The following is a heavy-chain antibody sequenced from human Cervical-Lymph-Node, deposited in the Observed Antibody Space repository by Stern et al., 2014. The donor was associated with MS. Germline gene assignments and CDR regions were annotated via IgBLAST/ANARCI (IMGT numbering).Heavy chain of an antibody. D-gene: IGHD2-15*01. J-gene: IGHJ6*02. Sequence: VQLQESGPGLVKPSETLSLTCTVSGDSISSHYWTWMRQPPGKGLEWIGYSHYSGSPRSNPSLKSRVTMSIDTSKNQISLRLTSVSAADTAVYYCVRYCSGGSCPDVWGQGTTVTVSS. CDR3: VRYCSGGSCPDV. V-gene: IGHV4-59*11. CDR2: SHYSGSP. CDR1: GDSISSHY.